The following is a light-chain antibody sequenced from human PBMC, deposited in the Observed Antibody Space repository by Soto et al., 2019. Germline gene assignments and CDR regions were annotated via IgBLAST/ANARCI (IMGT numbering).Light chain of an antibody. J-gene: IGKJ1*01. CDR1: QRVSSTY. CDR3: QQFGSSPRT. V-gene: IGKV3-20*01. CDR2: GAS. Sequence: VLTQSPGTLSLSPGERATLSCRASQRVSSTYLAWYQQKPGQAPRLLIYGASSRATGIPDRFSGSGSGTDFTLTISRLEPEDFAVYYCQQFGSSPRTFGQGTKVEI.